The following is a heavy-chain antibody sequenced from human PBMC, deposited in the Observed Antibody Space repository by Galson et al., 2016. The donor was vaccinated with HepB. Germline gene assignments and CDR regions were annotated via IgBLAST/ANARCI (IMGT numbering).Heavy chain of an antibody. D-gene: IGHD3-3*01. Sequence: LRLSCAVSGFTFSSYSVNWVRQAPGKGLEWVSSISGSTTYRYYADSVKGRFTISRDNAKNSLFLQMNSLRAEDTAVYYCARERGYDFWSGYYSPHKYGMDVWGQGTTVTVS. CDR2: ISGSTTYR. CDR1: GFTFSSYS. J-gene: IGHJ6*02. V-gene: IGHV3-21*01. CDR3: ARERGYDFWSGYYSPHKYGMDV.